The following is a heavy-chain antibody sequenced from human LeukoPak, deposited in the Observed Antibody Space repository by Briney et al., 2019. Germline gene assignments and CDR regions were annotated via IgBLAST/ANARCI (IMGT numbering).Heavy chain of an antibody. V-gene: IGHV3-7*03. CDR3: ARALGGDYVGY. CDR2: IKQDGSEK. Sequence: GGSLRLSCAASGFTFSSYWMSWVHQAPGKGLEWVANIKQDGSEKYYVDSVKGRFTISRDNAKNSLYLQMNSLRAEDTAVYYCARALGGDYVGYWGQGTLVTVSS. CDR1: GFTFSSYW. J-gene: IGHJ4*02. D-gene: IGHD3-16*01.